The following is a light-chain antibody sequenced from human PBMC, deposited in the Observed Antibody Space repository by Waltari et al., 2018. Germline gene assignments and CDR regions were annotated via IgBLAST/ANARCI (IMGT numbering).Light chain of an antibody. Sequence: DIVMTQSPLSLPVTPGEPASISCRSSQILLHSNGYNYLDWYLQKPGQSPQLLIYLGSNRASGVPDRVSGSGSGTDFTLKISRVEAEDVGVYYCMQALQTPRTFGQGTKVEIK. CDR3: MQALQTPRT. V-gene: IGKV2-28*01. J-gene: IGKJ1*01. CDR2: LGS. CDR1: QILLHSNGYNY.